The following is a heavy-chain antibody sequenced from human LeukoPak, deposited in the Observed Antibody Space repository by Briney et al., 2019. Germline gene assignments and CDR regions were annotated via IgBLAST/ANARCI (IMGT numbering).Heavy chain of an antibody. V-gene: IGHV1-8*01. D-gene: IGHD6-13*01. CDR2: MNPNSDNT. Sequence: ASVKVSCKASGYTFTSYDINWVRQATGQGLEWMGWMNPNSDNTGYAQKFQGRVTMTRNTSISTAYMELSSLRSEDTAVYYCARSYSSSWYNWFDPWGQGTLVTVSS. J-gene: IGHJ5*02. CDR3: ARSYSSSWYNWFDP. CDR1: GYTFTSYD.